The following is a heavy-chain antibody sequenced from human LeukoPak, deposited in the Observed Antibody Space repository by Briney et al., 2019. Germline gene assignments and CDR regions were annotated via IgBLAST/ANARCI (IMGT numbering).Heavy chain of an antibody. D-gene: IGHD3-10*01. Sequence: ASVKVSCKASGYTFTGYYMHWVRQAPGQGLEWMGWINPNSGGTNYAQKFQGRVTMTRDTSISTAYMELSRLRSDDTAVYYCARGDYGFGELLYSWFDPWGQGTLVTVSS. CDR3: ARGDYGFGELLYSWFDP. CDR1: GYTFTGYY. V-gene: IGHV1-2*02. J-gene: IGHJ5*02. CDR2: INPNSGGT.